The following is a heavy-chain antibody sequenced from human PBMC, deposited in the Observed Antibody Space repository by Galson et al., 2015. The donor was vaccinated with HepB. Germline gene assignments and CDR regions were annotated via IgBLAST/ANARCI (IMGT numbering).Heavy chain of an antibody. V-gene: IGHV3-73*01. Sequence: SLRLSCAASGFTFSGSGIHWVRQAPGKGLEWVGRIRNGANYYATAYAPSVRGRFTVSREDLKSTAYLQMNSLTPEDTAVYYCTRPGYGSSWFLDYAHGVDVWGQGTTVIVS. D-gene: IGHD3/OR15-3a*01. CDR2: IRNGANYYAT. CDR3: TRPGYGSSWFLDYAHGVDV. J-gene: IGHJ6*02. CDR1: GFTFSGSG.